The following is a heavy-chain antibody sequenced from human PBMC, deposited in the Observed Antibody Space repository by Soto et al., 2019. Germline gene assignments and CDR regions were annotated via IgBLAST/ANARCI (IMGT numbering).Heavy chain of an antibody. J-gene: IGHJ4*02. CDR2: IYPGDSDT. CDR3: ARSRLAYRGGDCPSDY. D-gene: IGHD2-21*02. Sequence: PGESLKISCKGSGYSFTSYWIGWVRQMPGKGLEWMGIIYPGDSDTRYSPSFQGQVTISADKSISTAYLQWSSLKASDTAMYYCARSRLAYRGGDCPSDYWGQGTLVTVSS. CDR1: GYSFTSYW. V-gene: IGHV5-51*01.